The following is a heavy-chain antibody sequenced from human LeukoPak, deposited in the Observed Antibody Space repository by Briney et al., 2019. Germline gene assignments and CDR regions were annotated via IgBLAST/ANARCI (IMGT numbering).Heavy chain of an antibody. Sequence: PGGSLRLSCAASGFTFSSYAMSWVRQAPGKGLEWVGRIISKAGGETTDYAAPVKGRFTISRDDSRNTVYLHMKSPKTEDTAVYYCCTHHTSSSCIYWGQGTLVTVSS. CDR1: GFTFSSYA. CDR3: CTHHTSSSCIY. CDR2: IISKAGGETT. V-gene: IGHV3-15*01. D-gene: IGHD6-13*01. J-gene: IGHJ4*02.